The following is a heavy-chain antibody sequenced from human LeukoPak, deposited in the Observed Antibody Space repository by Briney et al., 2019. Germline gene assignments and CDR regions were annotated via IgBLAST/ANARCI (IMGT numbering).Heavy chain of an antibody. CDR2: IRRGTNSYTT. J-gene: IGHJ3*02. D-gene: IGHD3-16*01. Sequence: GGSLRLSCAASGFTFSDYILDWVRQAPGKGLEWVGRIRRGTNSYTTEYAASVEGRFIISRDDSKNSLYLHMNSLKTEDTAVYHCTRDGGEGGNSAFDIWGQGTMVTVSS. CDR1: GFTFSDYI. CDR3: TRDGGEGGNSAFDI. V-gene: IGHV3-72*01.